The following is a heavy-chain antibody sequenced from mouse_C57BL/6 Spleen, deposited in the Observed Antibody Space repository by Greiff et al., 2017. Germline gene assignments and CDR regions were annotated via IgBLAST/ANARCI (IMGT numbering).Heavy chain of an antibody. D-gene: IGHD2-12*01. J-gene: IGHJ4*01. Sequence: VQLQQPGAELVMPGASVKLSCKASGYTFTSYWMPWVKQRPGQGLEWIGELDPSDSYTNYNQKFKGKSTLTVDKSSSTAYMQLRSLTSEDSAVYYCARYEAGTNAMDYWGQGTSVTVSS. CDR3: ARYEAGTNAMDY. V-gene: IGHV1-69*01. CDR1: GYTFTSYW. CDR2: LDPSDSYT.